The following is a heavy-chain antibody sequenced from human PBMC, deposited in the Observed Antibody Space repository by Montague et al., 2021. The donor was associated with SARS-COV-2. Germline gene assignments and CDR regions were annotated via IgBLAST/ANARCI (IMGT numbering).Heavy chain of an antibody. D-gene: IGHD1-26*01. CDR2: IYYRSKWYN. CDR1: GDSVAGNSVA. J-gene: IGHJ4*02. Sequence: CAISGDSVAGNSVAWNWIRQSPSRGLEWLGRIYYRSKWYNDYAVSVKSRITINPVTSKNQISLQLNSVTPEDTAVYYCARTSASSDYWGQGTLVTVSS. V-gene: IGHV6-1*01. CDR3: ARTSASSDY.